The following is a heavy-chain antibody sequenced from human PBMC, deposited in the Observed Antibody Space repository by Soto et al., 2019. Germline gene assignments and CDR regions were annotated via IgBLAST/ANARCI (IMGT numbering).Heavy chain of an antibody. J-gene: IGHJ3*02. V-gene: IGHV3-53*02. CDR3: VRDWGIAVAGRKGAFDI. CDR2: VDSRGST. Sequence: DVQLLETGGGLIQPGGSLRLSCAASGFTVSVNYMNWVRQAPGKGLEWVSLVDSRGSTYYADSVKGRFTISRDNSKNTLSLQMNSLRVEDTAVYYCVRDWGIAVAGRKGAFDIWGQGTMVTVSS. CDR1: GFTVSVNY. D-gene: IGHD6-19*01.